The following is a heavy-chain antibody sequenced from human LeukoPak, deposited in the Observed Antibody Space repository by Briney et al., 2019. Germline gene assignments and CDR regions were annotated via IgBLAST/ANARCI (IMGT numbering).Heavy chain of an antibody. CDR3: AKVVPAAMDYYYYGMDV. CDR1: GFTFSSYR. D-gene: IGHD2-2*01. Sequence: PGGSLRLSCAASGFTFSSYRMTWVRQAPGKGLEWVSSISSSSSYIYYADSVKGRFTISRDNAKNSLYLQMNSLRAEDTAVYYCAKVVPAAMDYYYYGMDVWGQGTTVTVSS. J-gene: IGHJ6*02. CDR2: ISSSSSYI. V-gene: IGHV3-21*01.